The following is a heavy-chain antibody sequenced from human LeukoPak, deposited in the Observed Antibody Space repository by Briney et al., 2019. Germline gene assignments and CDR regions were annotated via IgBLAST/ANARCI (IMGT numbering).Heavy chain of an antibody. CDR1: GFTFSSYW. CDR3: ARYEQRPGVTASDP. V-gene: IGHV3-74*01. J-gene: IGHJ5*02. Sequence: GGSLRLSCAASGFTFSSYWMHWVRQVPGKGLVWVSGINTDGSTTSYADSVKGRFAISRDYARNTLYLQMNSLGVEDTAMYYCARYEQRPGVTASDPWSQGTLVTVSS. D-gene: IGHD2-21*02. CDR2: INTDGSTT.